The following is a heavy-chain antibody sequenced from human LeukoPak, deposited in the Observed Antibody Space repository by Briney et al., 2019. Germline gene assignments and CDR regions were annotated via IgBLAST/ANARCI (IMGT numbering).Heavy chain of an antibody. Sequence: GGSLRLSCAASGFTFSSYWMSWVRQAPGKGLEWVANIKQDGSEKYYVDSVKGRFTISRDNAKNSLYLQMNSLGAEDTAVYYCARDAEYSSWYYYKSNWFDPWGQGTLVTVSS. CDR1: GFTFSSYW. CDR2: IKQDGSEK. D-gene: IGHD6-6*01. V-gene: IGHV3-7*01. CDR3: ARDAEYSSWYYYKSNWFDP. J-gene: IGHJ5*02.